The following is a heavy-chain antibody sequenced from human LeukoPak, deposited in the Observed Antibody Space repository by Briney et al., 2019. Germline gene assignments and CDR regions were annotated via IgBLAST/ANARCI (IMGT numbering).Heavy chain of an antibody. CDR3: AREDIAAADSGPPFDY. CDR1: GGSFSGYY. Sequence: SETLSLTCAVYGGSFSGYYWSWIRQPPGKGLEWIGEINHSGSTNYNPSLKSRVTISVDTSKNQFSLKLSSVTAADTAVYYCAREDIAAADSGPPFDYWGQGTLVTVSS. J-gene: IGHJ4*02. CDR2: INHSGST. D-gene: IGHD6-13*01. V-gene: IGHV4-34*01.